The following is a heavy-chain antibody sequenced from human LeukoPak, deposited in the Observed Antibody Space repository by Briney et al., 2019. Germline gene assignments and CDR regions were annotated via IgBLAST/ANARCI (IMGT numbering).Heavy chain of an antibody. CDR2: MWCNESNK. CDR3: ANSPKSDY. J-gene: IGHJ4*02. V-gene: IGHV3-33*06. Sequence: PGGSLRPSCAASGFTFSSYGMHWVRQAPGKGREWVAVMWCNESNKYYEHSVKGRFTISRDNSKNTLYLQMSSLRAEDTAVYYCANSPKSDYWGQGTLVTVSS. CDR1: GFTFSSYG.